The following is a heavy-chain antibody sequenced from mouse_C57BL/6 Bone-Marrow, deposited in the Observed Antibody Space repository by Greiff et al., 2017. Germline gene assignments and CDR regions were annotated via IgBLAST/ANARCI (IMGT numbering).Heavy chain of an antibody. V-gene: IGHV14-4*01. D-gene: IGHD2-4*01. J-gene: IGHJ2*01. CDR2: IDPENGDT. CDR3: TRDYDYEFDY. Sequence: VQLQQSGAELVRPGASVKLSCTASGFNIKDDYMHWVKQRPEQGLEWIGWIDPENGDTEYASKFQGKAPITADTSSNTAYLQLSSLTSEDTAVYYCTRDYDYEFDYWGQGTTLTVSS. CDR1: GFNIKDDY.